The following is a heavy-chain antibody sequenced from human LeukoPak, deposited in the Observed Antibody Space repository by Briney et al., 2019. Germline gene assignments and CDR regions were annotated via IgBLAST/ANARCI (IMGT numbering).Heavy chain of an antibody. Sequence: GGSLRLSCAASGFSFSSDWMTWVRQPPGKGPEWVATIKQDGSEKYYVDSVKGRFTVSRDNAKNSLYLQMNSLRAEDTAVYYCARVKGILRFLELGSGPIDYWGQGTLVTVSS. CDR3: ARVKGILRFLELGSGPIDY. CDR2: IKQDGSEK. V-gene: IGHV3-7*01. J-gene: IGHJ4*02. D-gene: IGHD3-3*01. CDR1: GFSFSSDW.